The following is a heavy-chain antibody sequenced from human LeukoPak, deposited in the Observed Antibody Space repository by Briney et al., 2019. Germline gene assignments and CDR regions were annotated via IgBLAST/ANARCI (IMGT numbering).Heavy chain of an antibody. CDR3: ARDPRGSSFGTGDY. CDR2: ISLSGGGT. J-gene: IGHJ4*02. D-gene: IGHD5-18*01. Sequence: PGGSLRLSCAASGFTFDDYGMNWVRHAPGKGLEWISGISLSGGGTGYADSVKGRFTISRDNAKNSLYLQMNSLRADDTALYYSARDPRGSSFGTGDYWGQGTLVTVSS. V-gene: IGHV3-20*04. CDR1: GFTFDDYG.